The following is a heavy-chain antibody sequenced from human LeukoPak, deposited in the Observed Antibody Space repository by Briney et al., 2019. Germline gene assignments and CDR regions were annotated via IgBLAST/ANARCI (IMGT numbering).Heavy chain of an antibody. CDR1: GFTFSSYS. J-gene: IGHJ4*02. CDR2: ISSSSSYI. V-gene: IGHV3-21*01. CDR3: ARDTLSIVVVPAALDY. D-gene: IGHD2-2*01. Sequence: NPGGSLRLSCAASGFTFSSYSMNWVRQAPGKGLEWVSSISSSSSYIYYADSVKGRFTICRDNAKNSLYLQMNSLRAEDTAVYYCARDTLSIVVVPAALDYWGQGTLVTVSS.